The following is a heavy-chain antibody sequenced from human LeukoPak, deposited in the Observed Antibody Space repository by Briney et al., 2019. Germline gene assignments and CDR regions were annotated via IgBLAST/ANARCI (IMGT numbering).Heavy chain of an antibody. D-gene: IGHD3-3*01. CDR3: AREGYYDFWSGYQQTNWFDP. CDR2: INPNSGGT. J-gene: IGHJ5*02. Sequence: ASVKVSCKASGYTFTSYDINWVRQAPGQGLEWMGWINPNSGGTNYAQKFQGRVTMTRDTSISTAYMELSRLRSDDTAVYYCAREGYYDFWSGYQQTNWFDPWGQGTLVTVSS. CDR1: GYTFTSYD. V-gene: IGHV1-2*02.